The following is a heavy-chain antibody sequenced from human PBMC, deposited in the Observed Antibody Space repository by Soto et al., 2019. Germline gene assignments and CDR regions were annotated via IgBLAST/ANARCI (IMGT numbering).Heavy chain of an antibody. J-gene: IGHJ4*02. Sequence: GGSLRLSCAASGFTFSSYGMHWVRQAPGKGLEWVAVISYDGSNKYYADSVKGRFTISRDNSKNTLYLQMNSLRAEDTAVYYCAKEYCSGGSCYSGGFDYWGQGTLVTVSS. V-gene: IGHV3-30*18. CDR2: ISYDGSNK. CDR3: AKEYCSGGSCYSGGFDY. D-gene: IGHD2-15*01. CDR1: GFTFSSYG.